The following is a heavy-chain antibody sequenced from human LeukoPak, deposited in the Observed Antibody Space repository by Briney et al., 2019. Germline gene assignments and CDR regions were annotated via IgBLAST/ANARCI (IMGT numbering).Heavy chain of an antibody. CDR1: GGTFSSYA. D-gene: IGHD3-22*01. CDR2: IIPIFGTA. CDR3: ARDGGDYYDSSGYRH. Sequence: GSSVKVSCKASGGTFSSYAISWVRQAPGQGLEWMGRIIPIFGTANYARKFQGRVTITTDESTSTAYMELSSLRSEDTAVYYCARDGGDYYDSSGYRHWGQGTLVTVSS. J-gene: IGHJ4*02. V-gene: IGHV1-69*05.